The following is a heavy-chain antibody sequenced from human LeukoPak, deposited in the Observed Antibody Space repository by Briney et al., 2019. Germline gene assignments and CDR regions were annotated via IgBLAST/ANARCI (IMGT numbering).Heavy chain of an antibody. V-gene: IGHV4-39*07. CDR1: GGSISSSSYY. CDR2: NYYSGST. CDR3: ARDPGWGADLVYFQH. D-gene: IGHD3-16*01. J-gene: IGHJ1*01. Sequence: SETLSLTCTVSGGSISSSSYYWGWIRQPPGKGLEWIGSNYYSGSTYYNPSLKSRVTISVDTSKNQFSLKLSSVTAADTAVYYCARDPGWGADLVYFQHWGQGTLVTVSS.